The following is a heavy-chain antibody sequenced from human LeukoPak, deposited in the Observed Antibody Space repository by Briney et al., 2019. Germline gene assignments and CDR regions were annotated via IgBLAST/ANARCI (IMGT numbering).Heavy chain of an antibody. J-gene: IGHJ4*02. V-gene: IGHV4-61*02. D-gene: IGHD3-22*01. CDR1: GGSISSGSYY. Sequence: SQTLSLTCTVSGGSISSGSYYWRWIRQPAGKGLEWIGRIYTSGSTNYNPSLKSRVTISVDTSKNQFSLKLSSVTAADTAVYYCARAGYYDSSGYLYWGQGTLVTASS. CDR3: ARAGYYDSSGYLY. CDR2: IYTSGST.